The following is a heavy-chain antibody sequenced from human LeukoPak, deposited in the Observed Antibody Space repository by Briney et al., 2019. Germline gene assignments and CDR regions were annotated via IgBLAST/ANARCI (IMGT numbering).Heavy chain of an antibody. CDR1: GGTFISYA. Sequence: SVKVSCKASGGTFISYAISWVRQAPGQGREWMGRIIPILGIANYAQKFQGRVTITADKSTSTAYMELSSLRSEDTAVYYCARGVGIYYDSSGYSYWGQGTLVTVSS. CDR2: IIPILGIA. V-gene: IGHV1-69*04. J-gene: IGHJ4*02. D-gene: IGHD3-22*01. CDR3: ARGVGIYYDSSGYSY.